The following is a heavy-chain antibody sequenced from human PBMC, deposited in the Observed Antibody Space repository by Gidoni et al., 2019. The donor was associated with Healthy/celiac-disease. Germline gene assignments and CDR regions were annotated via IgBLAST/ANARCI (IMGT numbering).Heavy chain of an antibody. Sequence: QVQLVQSGAAVKKPGSSVKVSCKASGCTFSSYAISWVRQAPGQGLEWMGRIIPILGIANYAQKFQGRVTITADKSTSTAYMELSSLRSEDTAVYYCAREANWGYYFDYWGQGTLVTVSS. CDR3: AREANWGYYFDY. D-gene: IGHD7-27*01. CDR1: GCTFSSYA. CDR2: IIPILGIA. V-gene: IGHV1-69*04. J-gene: IGHJ4*02.